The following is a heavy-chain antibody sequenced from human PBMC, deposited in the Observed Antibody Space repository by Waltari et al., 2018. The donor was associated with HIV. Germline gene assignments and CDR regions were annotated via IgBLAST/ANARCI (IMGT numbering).Heavy chain of an antibody. J-gene: IGHJ4*02. D-gene: IGHD2-21*02. CDR1: GLGVSSNY. CDR3: ARGFGCGGDCYYFDY. Sequence: EVQLVESGGGLIQPGGSLRLSCAASGLGVSSNYMSWVRQAPGKGLEWVSVIYSGGSTYYADSVKGRFTISRDNSKNTLYLQMNSLRAEDTAVYYCARGFGCGGDCYYFDYWGQGTLVTVSS. CDR2: IYSGGST. V-gene: IGHV3-53*01.